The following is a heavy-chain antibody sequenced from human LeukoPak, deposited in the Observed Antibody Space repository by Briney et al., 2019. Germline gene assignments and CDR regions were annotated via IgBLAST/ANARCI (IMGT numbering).Heavy chain of an antibody. CDR3: ARYGFSSVWQGGWHAFDI. D-gene: IGHD6-25*01. CDR2: INPTSGDT. V-gene: IGHV1-46*01. J-gene: IGHJ3*02. Sequence: ASVKVSCKASGYTFTSYYGHWVRQAPGQGLEWMGIINPTSGDTNYAQNFQGRVTMTRDMSTSTVYMELSSLRSEDTAVYYCARYGFSSVWQGGWHAFDIWGLGTMVTVSS. CDR1: GYTFTSYY.